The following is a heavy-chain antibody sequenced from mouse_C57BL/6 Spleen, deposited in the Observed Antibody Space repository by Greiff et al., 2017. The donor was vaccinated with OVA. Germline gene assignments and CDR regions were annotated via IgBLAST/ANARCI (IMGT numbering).Heavy chain of an antibody. CDR3: AREGNYFAY. CDR2: IDPSDSYT. Sequence: QVQLKQPGAELVMPGASVKLSCKASGYTFTSYWMHWVKQRPGQGLEWIGEIDPSDSYTNYNQKFKGKSTLTVDKSSSTAYMQLSSLTSEDSAVYYCAREGNYFAYWGQGTLVTVSA. CDR1: GYTFTSYW. D-gene: IGHD2-1*01. J-gene: IGHJ3*01. V-gene: IGHV1-69*01.